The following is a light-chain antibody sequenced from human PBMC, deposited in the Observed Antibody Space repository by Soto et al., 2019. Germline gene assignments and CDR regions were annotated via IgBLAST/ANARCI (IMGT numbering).Light chain of an antibody. Sequence: QSVLTQPASVSGSPGQSITISCTGTSSDIGSYDLVSWYQQHPGTAPKLIIYEVTKRPSGVSTRFCGSKSGNTASLTISGLQAVDESDSYLSSFEHFTYVFGTGTKLTVL. CDR3: SSFEHFTYV. CDR1: SSDIGSYDL. V-gene: IGLV2-23*02. J-gene: IGLJ1*01. CDR2: EVT.